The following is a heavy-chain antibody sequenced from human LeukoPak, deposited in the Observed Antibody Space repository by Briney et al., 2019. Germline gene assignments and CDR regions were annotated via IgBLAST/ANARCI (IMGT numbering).Heavy chain of an antibody. CDR1: GFTFSSYG. CDR2: IWYDGSNK. Sequence: GGSLRLSCAASGFTFSSYGMHWVRQAPGKGLEWVAVIWYDGSNKYYADSVKGRFTISRDNAKNSLYLQMNSLRAEDTAVYYCARFDSSGPYGDAFDIWGQGTMVTVSS. J-gene: IGHJ3*02. CDR3: ARFDSSGPYGDAFDI. V-gene: IGHV3-33*01. D-gene: IGHD3-22*01.